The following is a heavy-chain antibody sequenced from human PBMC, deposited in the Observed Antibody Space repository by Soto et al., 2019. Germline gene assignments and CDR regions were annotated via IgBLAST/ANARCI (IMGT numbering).Heavy chain of an antibody. CDR1: GFSLSSSGVG. D-gene: IGHD3-10*01. Sequence: QITLKESGPPLVKPTQTLTLTCTFSGFSLSSSGVGVGWIRQPPGKALEWLALIYWDDDKRYSPSLRSRLTISKDTAKHQVVLTMTNMDPEDTATYYCAHRRAYYGSWVWGYFDYWGQGTLVTVSS. J-gene: IGHJ4*02. CDR2: IYWDDDK. V-gene: IGHV2-5*02. CDR3: AHRRAYYGSWVWGYFDY.